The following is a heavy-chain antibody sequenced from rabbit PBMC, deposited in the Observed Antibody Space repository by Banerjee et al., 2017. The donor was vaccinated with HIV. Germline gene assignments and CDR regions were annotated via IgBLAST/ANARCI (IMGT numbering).Heavy chain of an antibody. CDR2: INTSSGNT. CDR1: GFSFSNKYV. J-gene: IGHJ4*01. CDR3: VSYDDYGDRNL. Sequence: QEQLVESGGDLVRPEGSLTLTCTASGFSFSNKYVMCWFRQAPGKGLEWIACINTSSGNTVYATWAKGRFTISKTSSTTVTLQMTSLTAADTATYFCVSYDDYGDRNLWGPGTPSPS. V-gene: IGHV1S45*01. D-gene: IGHD2-1*01.